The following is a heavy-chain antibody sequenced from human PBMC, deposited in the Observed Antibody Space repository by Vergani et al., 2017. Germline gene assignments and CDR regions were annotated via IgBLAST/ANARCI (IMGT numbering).Heavy chain of an antibody. CDR3: AGREGFGDYYDSSGYFDY. CDR2: IYYSGST. Sequence: QLQLQESGPGLVKPSETLSLTCTVSGGSISSSSYYWGWIRQPPGKGLEWIGSIYYSGSTYYNPSLKSRVTISVDTSKNQFSLKLSSVTAADTAVYYCAGREGFGDYYDSSGYFDYWGQGTLVTVSS. CDR1: GGSISSSSYY. J-gene: IGHJ4*02. D-gene: IGHD3-22*01. V-gene: IGHV4-39*01.